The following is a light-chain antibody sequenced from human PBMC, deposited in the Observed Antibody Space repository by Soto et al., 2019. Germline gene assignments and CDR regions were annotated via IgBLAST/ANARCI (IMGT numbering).Light chain of an antibody. CDR2: DAS. CDR1: QSVSSY. Sequence: EIVLTQSPATLSLSPGESVTLSCRASQSVSSYLAWYQQKPGQAPRLLIYDASNRATDIPARFSGSGSGTYFTLTISSLESEDFGVYYCQQRGKWPRTFGQGTKLEIK. V-gene: IGKV3-11*01. J-gene: IGKJ2*01. CDR3: QQRGKWPRT.